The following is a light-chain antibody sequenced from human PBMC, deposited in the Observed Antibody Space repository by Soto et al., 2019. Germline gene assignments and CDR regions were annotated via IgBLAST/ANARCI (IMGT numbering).Light chain of an antibody. CDR2: DAS. V-gene: IGKV1-5*01. J-gene: IGKJ2*01. CDR1: HPISTW. CDR3: HQYKIFSIT. Sequence: DIQMTQSPSTLSASVGDRVTVTCRASHPISTWLAGYQQKPVKAPKRLIYDASTLGRCVPTRFGASGFETEFTLTIDCLKTDDCATDLSHQYKIFSITFGMGT.